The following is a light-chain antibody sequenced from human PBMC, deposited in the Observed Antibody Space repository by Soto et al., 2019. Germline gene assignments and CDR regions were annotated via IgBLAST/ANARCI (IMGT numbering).Light chain of an antibody. V-gene: IGKV1-9*01. CDR3: PQLNSYRPLI. J-gene: IGKJ4*01. CDR1: QGISSF. CDR2: AVS. Sequence: DIPLTQAPSFLSASVGDRVTITCRASQGISSFLSWYQQKPGKAPRLLMYAVSNLLSGVPSRFSGSGSWTEFTLTISSLQPEDFATYYCPQLNSYRPLILGGGTKVEIK.